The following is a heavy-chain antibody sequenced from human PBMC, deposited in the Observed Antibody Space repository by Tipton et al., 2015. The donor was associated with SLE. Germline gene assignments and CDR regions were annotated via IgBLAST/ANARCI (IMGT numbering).Heavy chain of an antibody. J-gene: IGHJ5*02. D-gene: IGHD5-12*01. CDR3: ATSGYDFLSWLDP. CDR1: GGSISSHY. V-gene: IGHV4-59*11. Sequence: TLSLTCTVSGGSISSHYWSWIRQPPGKRLEWIGHVHSSGSTFYNPSLKSRVTISMDTSKNQVSLRMTSVTAADTAVYYCATSGYDFLSWLDPWGQGTPVTVSS. CDR2: VHSSGST.